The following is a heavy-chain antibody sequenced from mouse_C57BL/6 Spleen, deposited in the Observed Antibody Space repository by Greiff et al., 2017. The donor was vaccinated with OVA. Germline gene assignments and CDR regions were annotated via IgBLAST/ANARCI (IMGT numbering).Heavy chain of an antibody. Sequence: VQLQQPGAELVRPGTSVKLSCKASGYTFTSYWMHWVKQRPGQGLEWIGVIDPSDSYTNYNQQFKGKATLTVDTSSSTAYMQLSSLTSEDSAVYYCARRSAREGLRADYWGQGTTLTVSS. J-gene: IGHJ2*01. CDR2: IDPSDSYT. CDR3: ARRSAREGLRADY. V-gene: IGHV1-59*01. CDR1: GYTFTSYW. D-gene: IGHD1-1*01.